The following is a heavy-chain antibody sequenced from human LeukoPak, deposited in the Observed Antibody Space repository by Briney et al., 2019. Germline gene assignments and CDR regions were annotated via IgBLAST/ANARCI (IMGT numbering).Heavy chain of an antibody. CDR3: GSGPVGTTVP. CDR2: ISGSGSHA. V-gene: IGHV3-23*01. CDR1: GFTVSSNY. D-gene: IGHD1-1*01. Sequence: GGSLRLSCAVSGFTVSSNYMSWVRQAPGQGLEWVSAISGSGSHANYAESVKGRFTISRDHSKNTLYLQMHSLIAADTAVYYCGSGPVGTTVPWGQGTLVTVSS. J-gene: IGHJ5*02.